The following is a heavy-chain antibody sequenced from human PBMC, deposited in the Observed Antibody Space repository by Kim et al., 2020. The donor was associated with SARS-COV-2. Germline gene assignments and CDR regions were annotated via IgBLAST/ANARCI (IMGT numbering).Heavy chain of an antibody. CDR1: GFTFRTLS. CDR2: ISYDGSDK. J-gene: IGHJ4*02. CDR3: ARVGASGYYFDY. D-gene: IGHD3-10*01. V-gene: IGHV3-30*03. Sequence: GGSLRLSCAASGFTFRTLSMHWVRQAPGKGLEWVAVISYDGSDKNYADSVKGRFTISRDNSKNTLYLQMNSLRAEDTAVYYCARVGASGYYFDYWGQGALCTLSS.